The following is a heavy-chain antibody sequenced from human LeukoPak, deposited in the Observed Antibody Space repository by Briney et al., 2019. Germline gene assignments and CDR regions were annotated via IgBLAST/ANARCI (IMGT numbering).Heavy chain of an antibody. CDR1: GFTFSSYW. Sequence: GGSLRLSCAASGFTFSSYWMHWVRQAPGKGLDWVAFIRNDGSNKYYADSVKGRFTISRDNSKNTLYLQMNSLRDEDTAVYYCAKDQGSGAFDYWGQGTLVTVSS. J-gene: IGHJ4*02. CDR2: IRNDGSNK. D-gene: IGHD6-19*01. CDR3: AKDQGSGAFDY. V-gene: IGHV3-30*02.